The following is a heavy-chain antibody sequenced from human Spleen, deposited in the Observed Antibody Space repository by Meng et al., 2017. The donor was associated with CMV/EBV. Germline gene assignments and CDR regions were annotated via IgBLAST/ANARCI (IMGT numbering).Heavy chain of an antibody. J-gene: IGHJ3*02. CDR2: IRSKANSYAT. D-gene: IGHD3-10*01. CDR1: GFTFSDAR. Sequence: GGSLRLSCAASGFTFSDARMNWVRQAPGKGLEWVGRIRSKANSYATAYAASVKGRFTISRDDSKNTAYLQMNSLKTEDTAVYYCTREVTMVRGNDAFDIWGQGTMVTVSS. V-gene: IGHV3-73*01. CDR3: TREVTMVRGNDAFDI.